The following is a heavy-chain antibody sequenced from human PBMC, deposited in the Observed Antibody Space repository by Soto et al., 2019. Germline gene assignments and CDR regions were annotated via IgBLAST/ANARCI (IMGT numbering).Heavy chain of an antibody. Sequence: GGSLRLSCAASGFTFSSYAMSWVRQAPGKGLEWVSAISGSGGSTYYADSVKGRFTISRDNSKNTLYLQMNSLRAEDTAVYYCAKKSGYYDSSGLHFDYWGQGTLVTVSS. CDR3: AKKSGYYDSSGLHFDY. D-gene: IGHD3-22*01. J-gene: IGHJ4*02. CDR1: GFTFSSYA. CDR2: ISGSGGST. V-gene: IGHV3-23*01.